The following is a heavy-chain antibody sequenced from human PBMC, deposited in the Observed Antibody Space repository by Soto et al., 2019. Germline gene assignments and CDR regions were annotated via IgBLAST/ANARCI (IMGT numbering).Heavy chain of an antibody. J-gene: IGHJ4*02. V-gene: IGHV4-30-4*01. D-gene: IGHD4-17*01. CDR2: IYYSGST. CDR3: ARCGDYGDYAFDY. CDR1: GGSISSGDYY. Sequence: SETLSLTCTVPGGSISSGDYYWTWVRQPPGKGLECIGYIYYSGSTYYNPSLKSRVAISIDTSKNQFSLKLTSVTAADTAVYYCARCGDYGDYAFDYWGQGTLVTVSS.